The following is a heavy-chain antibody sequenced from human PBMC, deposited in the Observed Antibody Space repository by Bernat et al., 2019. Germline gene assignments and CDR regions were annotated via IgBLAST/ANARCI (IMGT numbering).Heavy chain of an antibody. CDR2: IYHSGST. D-gene: IGHD5-18*01. J-gene: IGHJ6*02. CDR1: GGSISSSNW. V-gene: IGHV4-4*02. Sequence: QVQLQESGPGLVKPSGTLSLTCAVSGGSISSSNWWSWVRQPPGKGLEWIGEIYHSGSTNYNPSLKSRVTISVDKSKNPFSLKLSSVTAADTAVYYCARVGMSGYSYGYAFYYYSGMDVWGQGTTVTVSS. CDR3: ARVGMSGYSYGYAFYYYSGMDV.